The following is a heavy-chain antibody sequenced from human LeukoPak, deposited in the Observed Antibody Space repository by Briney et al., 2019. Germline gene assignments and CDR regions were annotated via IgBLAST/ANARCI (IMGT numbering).Heavy chain of an antibody. CDR1: GGSISSDNYQ. CDR2: INYSGSI. Sequence: SETLSLTCTVSGGSISSDNYQWSWIRQPPGKGLEWIGYINYSGSIYYNPSLKSRVTISVDTSKNHFSLKLSSVTAADTAVYYCARYGSGSTWFDPWGQGTLVTVSS. V-gene: IGHV4-30-4*01. J-gene: IGHJ5*02. D-gene: IGHD3-10*01. CDR3: ARYGSGSTWFDP.